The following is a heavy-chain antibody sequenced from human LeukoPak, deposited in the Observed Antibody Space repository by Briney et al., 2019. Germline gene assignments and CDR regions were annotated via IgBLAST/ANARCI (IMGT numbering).Heavy chain of an antibody. CDR2: ISQDGSEK. D-gene: IGHD5-18*01. CDR1: GFTFNNYW. V-gene: IGHV3-7*01. J-gene: IGHJ4*02. Sequence: PGGSLRLSCAASGFTFNNYWLTWVRQAPGKGLEWVAKISQDGSEKYYVDSVKGRFTISRDSGKNSLYLQMNSLRAEDTAVYYCASRRYSYGYGDDYFDYWGQGTLVTVSS. CDR3: ASRRYSYGYGDDYFDY.